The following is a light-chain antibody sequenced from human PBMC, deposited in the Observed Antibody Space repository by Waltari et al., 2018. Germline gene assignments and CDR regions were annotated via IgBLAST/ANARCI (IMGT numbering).Light chain of an antibody. J-gene: IGKJ2*01. V-gene: IGKV3-15*01. CDR1: QSVGNN. CDR2: GAS. CDR3: HQYNHWPTFT. Sequence: EIEMTQSPATLSVSPGERVTLSCRASQSVGNNLAWYQQRPGQAPRLLIYGASPRATDSSDRFSGSGSGTDFTLTISALQSEDLAVYYCHQYNHWPTFTFGQGTKLQIE.